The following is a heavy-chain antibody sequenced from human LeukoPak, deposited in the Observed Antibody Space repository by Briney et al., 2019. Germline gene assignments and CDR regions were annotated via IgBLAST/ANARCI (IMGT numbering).Heavy chain of an antibody. CDR3: AKAPTYQLPDP. V-gene: IGHV3-23*01. Sequence: GGSLRLSCAASGFTFSSYAMSWFRQAPGKGLEWVSSISGSGDSTYYADSVKGRFTISRDNSKNTLYLQMNSLRAEDTAVYYCAKAPTYQLPDPWGQGTLVTVSS. CDR1: GFTFSSYA. CDR2: ISGSGDST. J-gene: IGHJ5*02. D-gene: IGHD2-2*01.